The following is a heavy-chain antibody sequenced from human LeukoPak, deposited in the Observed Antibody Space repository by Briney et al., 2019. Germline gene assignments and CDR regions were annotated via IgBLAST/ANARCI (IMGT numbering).Heavy chain of an antibody. D-gene: IGHD3-3*01. J-gene: IGHJ6*02. CDR3: ARDRSDFWSGYPSPYGMDV. CDR2: IYSGGST. Sequence: GGSLRLSCAASGFTVSSNYMSWVRHAPGKGLEWVSVIYSGGSTYYAGSVKGRFTISRDNSKNTLYLQMNSLRAEDTAVYYCARDRSDFWSGYPSPYGMDVWGQGTTVTVSS. CDR1: GFTVSSNY. V-gene: IGHV3-53*01.